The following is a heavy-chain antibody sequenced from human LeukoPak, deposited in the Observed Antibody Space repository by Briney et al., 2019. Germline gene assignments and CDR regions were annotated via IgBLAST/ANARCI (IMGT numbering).Heavy chain of an antibody. CDR1: GFTFRDYA. Sequence: GGSQRLSCAASGFTFRDYAMSRVRQAPGKGLEWVSVISGSGGSTYYADSVKGRFTISRDNSQNTLYLQMSSLRVDDTAIYYCAKGARVTTRSWFDPWGQGTLVTVSS. J-gene: IGHJ5*02. D-gene: IGHD4-17*01. V-gene: IGHV3-23*01. CDR2: ISGSGGST. CDR3: AKGARVTTRSWFDP.